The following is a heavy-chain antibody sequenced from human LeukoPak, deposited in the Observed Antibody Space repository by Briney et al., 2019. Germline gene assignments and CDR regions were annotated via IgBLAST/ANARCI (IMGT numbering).Heavy chain of an antibody. J-gene: IGHJ4*02. CDR1: GFIFSGYT. Sequence: GGSLRLSCAASGFIFSGYTMNWVRQTPGKGLEWVSSISSSNDYIYYADSVKGRFTISRGNSKDSLYLQMSSLRAEDTAVYYCARVWSMIREYVEYWGQGTLVTVSS. CDR3: ARVWSMIREYVEY. V-gene: IGHV3-21*01. CDR2: ISSSNDYI. D-gene: IGHD3-10*01.